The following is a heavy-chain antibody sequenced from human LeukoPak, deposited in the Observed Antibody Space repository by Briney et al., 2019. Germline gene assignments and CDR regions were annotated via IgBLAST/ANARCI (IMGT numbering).Heavy chain of an antibody. CDR3: ARVGARTGAYAFDI. J-gene: IGHJ3*02. Sequence: GGSLRLSCAASGFTFSSYGMNWVRQAPGKGLEWVSSISSSSGYIYYADSVKGRFTISRDNAKNSLYLQMNSLRAEDTAVYYCARVGARTGAYAFDIWGQGTMVTVSS. D-gene: IGHD1-26*01. V-gene: IGHV3-21*01. CDR2: ISSSSGYI. CDR1: GFTFSSYG.